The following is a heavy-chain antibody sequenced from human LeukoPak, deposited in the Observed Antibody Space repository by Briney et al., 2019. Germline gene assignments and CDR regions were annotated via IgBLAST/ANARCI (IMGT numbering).Heavy chain of an antibody. CDR3: ANDLPGKVWFDS. V-gene: IGHV3-23*01. CDR1: GFSFSNYA. Sequence: LSGGSLRLSCAASGFSFSNYAMTWARQAPGKGLEWVSSISGSGTSTYYADSVKGRFTISRDNSKNTVYLQMNSLRVEDTAVYYCANDLPGKVWFDSWGQGTLVIVSS. J-gene: IGHJ5*01. D-gene: IGHD1-14*01. CDR2: ISGSGTST.